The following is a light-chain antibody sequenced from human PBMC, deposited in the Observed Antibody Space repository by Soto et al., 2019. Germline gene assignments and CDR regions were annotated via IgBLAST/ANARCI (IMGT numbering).Light chain of an antibody. J-gene: IGLJ1*01. CDR1: SRDVGGYNY. CDR2: GVT. Sequence: QSVLTQPASVSGSPGQSITISCTGTSRDVGGYNYVSWYQQYPGKAPKLMIYGVTNRPSGVSNRFSGSKTGNTASLTISGLQAEDEAYYYCFSHRRGDSNVFGTGTKATVL. CDR3: FSHRRGDSNV. V-gene: IGLV2-14*01.